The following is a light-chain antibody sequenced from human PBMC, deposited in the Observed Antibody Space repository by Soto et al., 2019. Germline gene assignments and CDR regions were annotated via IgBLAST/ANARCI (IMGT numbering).Light chain of an antibody. CDR3: SAYTGSRIYL. Sequence: SALTQPDSVSGSPGQSITISCAGTSSDVGAYNFVSWHQQHPGKAPKLMIYNVYDRPSGISYRFSGSKSGNTASLTISGLQGEDEADYCSSAYTGSRIYLFGTGTKV. V-gene: IGLV2-14*03. CDR2: NVY. CDR1: SSDVGAYNF. J-gene: IGLJ1*01.